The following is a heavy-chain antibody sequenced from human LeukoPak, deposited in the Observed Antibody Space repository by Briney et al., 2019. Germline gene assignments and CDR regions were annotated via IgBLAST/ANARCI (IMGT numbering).Heavy chain of an antibody. J-gene: IGHJ5*02. CDR1: GGTFSSYT. D-gene: IGHD4-11*01. CDR3: ARALWYMTTVTYNWFDP. Sequence: SVKVSCKASGGTFSSYTIGWVRQAPGQGLEWMGRIIPILGIANYAQKFQGRVTITADKSPSTAYMELSSLRSEDTAVYYCARALWYMTTVTYNWFDPWGQGTLVTVSS. CDR2: IIPILGIA. V-gene: IGHV1-69*02.